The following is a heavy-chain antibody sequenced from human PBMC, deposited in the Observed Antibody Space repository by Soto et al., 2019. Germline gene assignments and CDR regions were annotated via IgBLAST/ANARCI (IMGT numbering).Heavy chain of an antibody. J-gene: IGHJ4*02. Sequence: ASVKVSCKASGGTFSSYTISWVRQAPGQGLEWMGRIIPILGIANYAQKFQGRVTITADKSTSTAYMELSSLRSEDTAVYYCARDAPLLLYQENYFDYWGQGTLVTVSS. CDR1: GGTFSSYT. V-gene: IGHV1-69*04. CDR2: IIPILGIA. CDR3: ARDAPLLLYQENYFDY. D-gene: IGHD2-8*01.